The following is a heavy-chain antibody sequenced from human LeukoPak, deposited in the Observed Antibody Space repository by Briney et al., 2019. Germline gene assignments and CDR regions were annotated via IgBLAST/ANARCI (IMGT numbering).Heavy chain of an antibody. CDR1: GFTFSSYA. V-gene: IGHV3-23*01. D-gene: IGHD3-22*01. J-gene: IGHJ6*02. CDR2: ISGSGGST. Sequence: GGSLRLSCAASGFTFSSYAMSWVRQAPGKGLEWVSGISGSGGSTYYANSVKGRFTISRDNSKNTLYLQMNSLRAEDTAVYYCAKPPEGIVGHGMDVWGQGTTVTVSS. CDR3: AKPPEGIVGHGMDV.